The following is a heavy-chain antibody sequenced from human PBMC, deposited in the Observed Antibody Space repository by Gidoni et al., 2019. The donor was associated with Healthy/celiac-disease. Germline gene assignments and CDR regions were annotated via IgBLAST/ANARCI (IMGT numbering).Heavy chain of an antibody. Sequence: QVQLQESGPGLVKPSETLSLTCTVSGGSISSYYWSWIRQPPGKGLEWIGYIYYSGSTNYNPSLKSRVTISVDTSKNQFSLKLSSVTAADTAVYYCARAARATVVTPYWYFDLWGRGTLVTVSS. CDR3: ARAARATVVTPYWYFDL. V-gene: IGHV4-59*01. D-gene: IGHD2-21*02. J-gene: IGHJ2*01. CDR1: GGSISSYY. CDR2: IYYSGST.